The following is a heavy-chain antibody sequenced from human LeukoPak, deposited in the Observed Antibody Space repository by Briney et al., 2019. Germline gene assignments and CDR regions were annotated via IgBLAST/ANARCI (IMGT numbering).Heavy chain of an antibody. CDR1: GFTFSSYD. CDR3: ARGSNTYDAFDI. CDR2: IGTAGDT. J-gene: IGHJ3*02. V-gene: IGHV3-13*01. Sequence: GGSLRLSCAASGFTFSSYDMHWVRQATGKGLEWVSAIGTAGDTYYPGSVKGRFTISRENAKNSLYLQMNSLRAGDTAGYYCARGSNTYDAFDIWGQGTMVTVSS. D-gene: IGHD2-21*01.